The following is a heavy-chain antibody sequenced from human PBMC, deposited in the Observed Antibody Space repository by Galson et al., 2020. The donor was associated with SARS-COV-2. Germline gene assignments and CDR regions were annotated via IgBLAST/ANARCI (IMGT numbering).Heavy chain of an antibody. CDR1: RFTFSSYW. CDR3: ARRVIIAIDPPAKPCGFDI. CDR2: INQDGRES. J-gene: IGHJ3*02. V-gene: IGHV3-7*01. Sequence: GESPKISCAASRFTFSSYWMSWVRQAPGKGLEWVANINQDGRESHYVDSVKGRFTISRDNARTVLTLQMNSLRAEDTSVYYCARRVIIAIDPPAKPCGFDIWGQGTVVTVSS. D-gene: IGHD3-3*01.